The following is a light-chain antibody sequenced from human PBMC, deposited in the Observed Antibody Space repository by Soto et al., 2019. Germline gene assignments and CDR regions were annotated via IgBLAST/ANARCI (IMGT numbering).Light chain of an antibody. J-gene: IGLJ2*01. CDR1: SSNIGSNT. Sequence: QPVLTQPPSASGTPGQGVTISCSGSSSNIGSNTVNWYQHLPGTATKLLIFSNYQRPSGVPDRFSGSKSGTSASLAISRLQSEDEADYFCAAWDDSLHGPVFGGGTKLTVL. CDR2: SNY. V-gene: IGLV1-44*01. CDR3: AAWDDSLHGPV.